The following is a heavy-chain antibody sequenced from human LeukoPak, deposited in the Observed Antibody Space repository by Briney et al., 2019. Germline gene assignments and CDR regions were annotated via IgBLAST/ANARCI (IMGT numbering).Heavy chain of an antibody. CDR1: GGSVSSTSHH. J-gene: IGHJ4*02. Sequence: SSETLSLTCTVSGGSVSSTSHHWDWIRQPPGQGLEWIGSIFYSGSTYYSPSLKSRVTISVDTSKNQFSLNLSSVTAADTAVYYCAREGSTAAAGPTGGLDYWGQGTLVTVSS. V-gene: IGHV4-39*02. CDR3: AREGSTAAAGPTGGLDY. D-gene: IGHD6-13*01. CDR2: IFYSGST.